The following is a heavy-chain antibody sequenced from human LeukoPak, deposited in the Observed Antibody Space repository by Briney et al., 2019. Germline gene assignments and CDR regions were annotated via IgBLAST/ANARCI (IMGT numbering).Heavy chain of an antibody. CDR2: IYYSGST. Sequence: SETLSLTCSVSGDSVSRSDSYWDWIRQPPGKGLEWIGTIYYSGSTYYNPSLKSRVTISVDTSKNQFSLKLSSVTAADTAVYYCARHPYYYGSGSYFKLYYFDYWGQGTLVTVSS. CDR1: GDSVSRSDSY. J-gene: IGHJ4*02. CDR3: ARHPYYYGSGSYFKLYYFDY. D-gene: IGHD3-10*01. V-gene: IGHV4-39*01.